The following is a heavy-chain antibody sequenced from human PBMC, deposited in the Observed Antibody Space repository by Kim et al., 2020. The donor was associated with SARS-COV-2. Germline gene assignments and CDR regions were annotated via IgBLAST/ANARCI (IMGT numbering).Heavy chain of an antibody. CDR1: GLTFSSYW. CDR3: ASRTAVAGIYYFDY. Sequence: GESLRLSCAASGLTFSSYWMHWVRQAPGKGLVWVSRINSDGSTTSYADSVKGRFTISRDNVKNTLYLQMNSLRAEDTAVYYCASRTAVAGIYYFDYWGQG. CDR2: INSDGSTT. J-gene: IGHJ4*02. V-gene: IGHV3-74*01. D-gene: IGHD6-19*01.